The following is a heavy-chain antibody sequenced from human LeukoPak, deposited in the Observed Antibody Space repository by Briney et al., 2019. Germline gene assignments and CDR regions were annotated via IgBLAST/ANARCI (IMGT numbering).Heavy chain of an antibody. CDR2: ISGDGRNT. CDR1: GFTFNNLG. CDR3: AKGVGGSSFFDY. J-gene: IGHJ4*02. V-gene: IGHV3-23*01. D-gene: IGHD6-6*01. Sequence: GGSLRLSCAASGFTFNNLGMARVRQAPGKGPERVSTISGDGRNTHYADSVKGRFAISSGNCMSMLFLQMSSLRVEDTALYYCAKGVGGSSFFDYWGQGISVTVSS.